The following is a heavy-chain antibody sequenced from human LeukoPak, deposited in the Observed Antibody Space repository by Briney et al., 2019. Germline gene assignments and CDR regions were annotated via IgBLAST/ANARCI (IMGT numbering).Heavy chain of an antibody. CDR1: GYTFTGYH. J-gene: IGHJ4*02. Sequence: VASVKVSCKASGYTFTGYHMHWVRQAPGQGLEWMGWINPNSGGTNYAQKFQGWVTMTRDTSISTAYMELSRLRSDDTAVYYCARDARAYSSGFDYWGQGTLVTVSS. D-gene: IGHD6-19*01. CDR2: INPNSGGT. V-gene: IGHV1-2*04. CDR3: ARDARAYSSGFDY.